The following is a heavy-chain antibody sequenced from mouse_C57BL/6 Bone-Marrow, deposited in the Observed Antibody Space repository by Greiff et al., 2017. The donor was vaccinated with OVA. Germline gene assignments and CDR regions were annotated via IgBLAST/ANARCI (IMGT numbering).Heavy chain of an antibody. CDR3: ARSNYVGFAY. J-gene: IGHJ3*01. Sequence: VKVVESGPELVKPGASVKISCKASGYAFSSSWMNWVKQRPGKGLEWIGRIYPGDGDTNYNGKFKGKATLTADKSSSTAYMQLSSLTSEDSAVYFCARSNYVGFAYWGQGTLVTVSA. CDR1: GYAFSSSW. CDR2: IYPGDGDT. V-gene: IGHV1-82*01. D-gene: IGHD2-1*01.